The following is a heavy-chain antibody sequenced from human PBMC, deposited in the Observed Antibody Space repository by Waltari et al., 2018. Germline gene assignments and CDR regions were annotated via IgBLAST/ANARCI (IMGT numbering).Heavy chain of an antibody. CDR1: GFTFSNYG. J-gene: IGHJ4*02. CDR3: AKEGVVVNGYYFDY. V-gene: IGHV3-30*18. Sequence: QVQLVESGGGVVQPGRSLRLSCAASGFTFSNYGMHWVRQAPGKGLESVAGISDDGSIKYYADSVKGRSTISRDNSKNTLYLQMNSLRPEDTAVYYCAKEGVVVNGYYFDYWGQGTLVTVSS. CDR2: ISDDGSIK. D-gene: IGHD2-15*01.